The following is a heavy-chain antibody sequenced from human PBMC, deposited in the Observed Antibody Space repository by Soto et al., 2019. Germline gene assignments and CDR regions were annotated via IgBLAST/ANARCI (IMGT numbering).Heavy chain of an antibody. CDR2: LSGSGGST. Sequence: GGSLRLSCAASGFTFSSYAMTWVRQAPGKGLEWVSALSGSGGSTYYADSVQGRFTISRDNPKNTLYLQMNSLRAEDTALYYCAKDTDCCSTNCRTGGFDPWGQGTLVTVSS. CDR3: AKDTDCCSTNCRTGGFDP. D-gene: IGHD2-2*01. V-gene: IGHV3-23*01. J-gene: IGHJ5*02. CDR1: GFTFSSYA.